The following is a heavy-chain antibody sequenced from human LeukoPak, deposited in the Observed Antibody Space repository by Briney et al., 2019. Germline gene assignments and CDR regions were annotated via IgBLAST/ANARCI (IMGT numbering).Heavy chain of an antibody. Sequence: PSETLSLTCDVSGYAIGSSHYWGCIRQPPGRVLQWIGHVNFHGTSAYNASHRGRVTISIKASKNRFSLRLTSVTGADAAIYYCARVVSQAAPDWYMDVWGGGTVVIVSS. CDR3: ARVVSQAAPDWYMDV. D-gene: IGHD2-21*01. CDR1: GYAIGSSHY. CDR2: VNFHGTS. V-gene: IGHV4-38-2*01. J-gene: IGHJ2*01.